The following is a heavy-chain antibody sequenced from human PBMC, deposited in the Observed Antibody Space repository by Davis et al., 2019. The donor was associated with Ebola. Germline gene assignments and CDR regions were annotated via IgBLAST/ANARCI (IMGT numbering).Heavy chain of an antibody. CDR3: ARGRAARRGWWFDP. D-gene: IGHD6-6*01. V-gene: IGHV1-8*02. Sequence: ASVKVSCKASGGTFSSYAINWVRQATGQGLEWMGWMNPNSGNTGYAQKFQGRVTMTRNTSISTAYMELSSLRSEDTAVYYCARGRAARRGWWFDPWGQGTLFTVSS. J-gene: IGHJ5*02. CDR1: GGTFSSYA. CDR2: MNPNSGNT.